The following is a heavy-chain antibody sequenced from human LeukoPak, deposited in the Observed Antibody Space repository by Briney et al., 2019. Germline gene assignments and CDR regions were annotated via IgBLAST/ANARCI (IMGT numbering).Heavy chain of an antibody. Sequence: GGSLRLSCTASGFTFDDYAMSWFRQAPGKGLEWVGFIRSKAYGGTTEYAASVKGRFTISRDDSKSIAYLQMNSLKTEDTAVYYCTRPGVATIDYYYYGMDVWGQGTTVTVSS. J-gene: IGHJ6*02. D-gene: IGHD5-12*01. CDR2: IRSKAYGGTT. CDR1: GFTFDDYA. V-gene: IGHV3-49*03. CDR3: TRPGVATIDYYYYGMDV.